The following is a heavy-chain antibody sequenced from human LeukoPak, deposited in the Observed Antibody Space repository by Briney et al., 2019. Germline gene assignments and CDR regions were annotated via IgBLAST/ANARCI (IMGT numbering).Heavy chain of an antibody. CDR3: ARAGGYGNNLGFDP. D-gene: IGHD4-11*01. V-gene: IGHV3-21*01. Sequence: PGGSLRLSCAASGFTFSSYGMHWVRQAPGKGLEWVSSISSSSSYIYYADSVKGRFTISRDNAKNSLYLQMNSLRAEDTAVYYCARAGGYGNNLGFDPWGQGTLVTVSS. J-gene: IGHJ5*02. CDR1: GFTFSSYG. CDR2: ISSSSSYI.